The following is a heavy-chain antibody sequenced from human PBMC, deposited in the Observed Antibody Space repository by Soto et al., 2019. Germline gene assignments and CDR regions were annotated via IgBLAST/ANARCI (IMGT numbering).Heavy chain of an antibody. D-gene: IGHD6-19*01. V-gene: IGHV4-59*08. CDR2: IYYSGST. CDR3: ARHSIAEAGGHDY. CDR1: GGSISSYY. J-gene: IGHJ4*02. Sequence: SETLSLTCTVSGGSISSYYWSWIRQPPGKGLEWIGYIYYSGSTNYNPSLKSRVTISVDTSKNQFSLKLSSVAAADTAVYYCARHSIAEAGGHDYWGEGTLVTVSS.